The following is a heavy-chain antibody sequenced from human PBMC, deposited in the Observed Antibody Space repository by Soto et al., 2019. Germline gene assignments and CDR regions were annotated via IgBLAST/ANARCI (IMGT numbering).Heavy chain of an antibody. Sequence: ASVKVSCKASGYTFSNLAIHWVRQAPGQRLEWMGRINGGDGNTRYSQKFQGRVTFTRDTSASIVYMEMSNLRSEDTTVYYCARSPGWYALDFWGQGTMVTVSS. CDR2: INGGDGNT. CDR3: ARSPGWYALDF. CDR1: GYTFSNLA. J-gene: IGHJ3*01. V-gene: IGHV1-3*01. D-gene: IGHD6-19*01.